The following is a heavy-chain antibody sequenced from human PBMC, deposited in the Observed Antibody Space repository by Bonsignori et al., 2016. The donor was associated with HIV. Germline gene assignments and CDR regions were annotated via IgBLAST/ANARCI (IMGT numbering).Heavy chain of an antibody. CDR3: ATERFIEQVVRWFDP. D-gene: IGHD6-6*01. Sequence: VRQAPGKGLEWVSAVSGNGASTYYADSVKGRFAVSRDNSKDTLYLHMNNLRAEDTAVYYCATERFIEQVVRWFDPWGQGTLVTVSS. J-gene: IGHJ5*02. CDR2: VSGNGAST. V-gene: IGHV3-23*01.